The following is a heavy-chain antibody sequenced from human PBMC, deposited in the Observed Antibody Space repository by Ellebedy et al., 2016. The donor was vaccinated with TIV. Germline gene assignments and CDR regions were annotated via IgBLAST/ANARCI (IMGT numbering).Heavy chain of an antibody. CDR3: ARAVKTGTTNFDC. V-gene: IGHV3-7*03. CDR2: INHDGSEK. CDR1: GFSFTSHW. Sequence: PGGSLRLSCEASGFSFTSHWMSWARQAPGKGLEWVTSINHDGSEKNYVDSVKGRFTISRDNAKNSLFLQMNNLRAEDTAVYYCARAVKTGTTNFDCWGQGTLVTVSS. D-gene: IGHD1-1*01. J-gene: IGHJ4*02.